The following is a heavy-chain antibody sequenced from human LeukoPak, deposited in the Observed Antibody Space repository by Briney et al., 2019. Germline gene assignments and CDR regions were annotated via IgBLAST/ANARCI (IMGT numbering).Heavy chain of an antibody. CDR1: GYSISSGYY. CDR3: AGAIAAAGTWNFDY. D-gene: IGHD6-13*01. Sequence: SETLSLTCTVSGYSISSGYYWGWIRQPPGKGLEWIGYIYYSGSTNYNPSLKSRVTISVDTSKNQFSLKLSSVTAADTAVYYCAGAIAAAGTWNFDYWGQGTLVTVSS. J-gene: IGHJ4*02. V-gene: IGHV4-38-2*02. CDR2: IYYSGST.